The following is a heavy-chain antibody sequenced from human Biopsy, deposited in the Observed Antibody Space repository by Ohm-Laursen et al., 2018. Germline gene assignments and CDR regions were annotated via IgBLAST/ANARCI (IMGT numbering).Heavy chain of an antibody. D-gene: IGHD2-15*01. CDR2: ISLSGST. Sequence: PPGTLSLTCAVYGDSFTNYYWIWIRQPPGKGLEWIGEISLSGSTNYNPSLESRVTISVDTSKNHFSLNLTSVTAADTAMYYCARGVGDASPYNWGQGTQVTVSS. CDR1: GDSFTNYY. J-gene: IGHJ4*02. CDR3: ARGVGDASPYN. V-gene: IGHV4-34*01.